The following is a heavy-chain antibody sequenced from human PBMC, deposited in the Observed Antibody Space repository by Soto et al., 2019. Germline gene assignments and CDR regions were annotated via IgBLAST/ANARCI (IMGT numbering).Heavy chain of an antibody. CDR1: GYTFTNYA. V-gene: IGHV1-3*01. CDR3: ARDAYNGTSCHTQENYYAMDV. CDR2: INAGNGNT. J-gene: IGHJ6*02. D-gene: IGHD2-2*01. Sequence: RASVKVSCKASGYTFTNYAMHWVRQAPGQRLKWMGWINAGNGNTKYSQKFQGRVTITRDTSASTAYMELSSLRSEDTAVYYCARDAYNGTSCHTQENYYAMDVWGQGTMVTVSS.